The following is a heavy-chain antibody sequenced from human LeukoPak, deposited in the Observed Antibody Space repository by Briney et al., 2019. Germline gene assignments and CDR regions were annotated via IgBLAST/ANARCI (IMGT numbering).Heavy chain of an antibody. CDR3: ACYIQRPPCMTV. CDR1: VRSFSGYG. D-gene: IGHD1-1*01. J-gene: IGHJ6*02. CDR2: TSGAEDVI. Sequence: PGGSLRLSCTVSVRSFSGYGMIWVRQAPEKRLEWVAVTSGAEDVIQYADSVKGRFTISTDNSKNTVYLQMNSLRAEDTALYFCACYIQRPPCMTVSGQGTTVTVSS. V-gene: IGHV3-23*01.